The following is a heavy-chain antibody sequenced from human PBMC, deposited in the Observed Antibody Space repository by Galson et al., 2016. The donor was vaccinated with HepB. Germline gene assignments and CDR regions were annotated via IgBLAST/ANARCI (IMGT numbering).Heavy chain of an antibody. V-gene: IGHV3-23*01. CDR2: VSGTGANT. Sequence: SLRLSCAASGFTLSAYAMNWVRQAPGKGLEWVSSVSGTGANTYHAESVKGRFTISRDNSKNTLYLQMNSLTAADKAVYYCAKAMAAALTNWFDPWGQGVLVTVSS. CDR3: AKAMAAALTNWFDP. CDR1: GFTLSAYA. J-gene: IGHJ5*02. D-gene: IGHD6-13*01.